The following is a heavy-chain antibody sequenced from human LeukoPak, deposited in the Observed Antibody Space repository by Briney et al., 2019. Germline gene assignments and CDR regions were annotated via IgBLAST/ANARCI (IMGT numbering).Heavy chain of an antibody. CDR1: GYTFTGYY. CDR3: ARWAYYYGSGSYYNDIDYYYGMDV. J-gene: IGHJ6*02. CDR2: INPNSGGT. V-gene: IGHV1-2*06. D-gene: IGHD3-10*01. Sequence: ASVKVSCKASGYTFTGYYMHWVRQAPGQGLEWIGRINPNSGGTNYAQKFQGRVTMTRDTSISTAYMELSRLRSDDTAVYYCARWAYYYGSGSYYNDIDYYYGMDVWGQGTTVTVSS.